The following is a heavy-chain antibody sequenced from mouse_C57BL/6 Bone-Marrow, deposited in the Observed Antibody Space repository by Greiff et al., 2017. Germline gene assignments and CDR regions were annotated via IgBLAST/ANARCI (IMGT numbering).Heavy chain of an antibody. CDR1: GFTFNTYA. CDR3: VSYGYDPYAMDY. V-gene: IGHV10-3*01. D-gene: IGHD2-2*01. J-gene: IGHJ4*01. Sequence: EVKLQESGGGLVQPKGSLKLSCAASGFTFNTYAMHWVRQAPGKGLEWVARIRSKSSNNATYYADSVKDRFTISRDDSQSMLYLQMNNLKTEDTAMYYCVSYGYDPYAMDYWGQGTSVTVSS. CDR2: IRSKSSNNAT.